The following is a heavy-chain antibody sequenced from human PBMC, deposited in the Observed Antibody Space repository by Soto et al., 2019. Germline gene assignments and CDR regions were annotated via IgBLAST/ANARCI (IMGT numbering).Heavy chain of an antibody. Sequence: SLYCAASGFTFDDYAMHWVRQAPGKGLEWVSSINWNSDTIGYADSVKGLFTVSRDNAKGSLLLQMRSLRAEDTAVHYSAKHPLGQWLGNYGMDGWGKGTTVTDS. J-gene: IGHJ6*04. V-gene: IGHV3-9*01. CDR3: AKHPLGQWLGNYGMDG. CDR1: GFTFDDYA. D-gene: IGHD6-19*01. CDR2: INWNSDTI.